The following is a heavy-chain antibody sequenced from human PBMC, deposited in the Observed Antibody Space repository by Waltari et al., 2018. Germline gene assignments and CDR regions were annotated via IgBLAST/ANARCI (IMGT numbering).Heavy chain of an antibody. CDR3: ARALGWDYGDYREKESAFDI. J-gene: IGHJ3*02. Sequence: QVQLQESGPGLVKPSGTLSLTCAVSGGSISSSNWWSWVRQPPGKGLEWIGEIYHSGSTNYNPSLKSRVTISVDTSKNQFSLKLSSVTAADTAVYYCARALGWDYGDYREKESAFDIWGQGTMVTVSS. V-gene: IGHV4-4*02. CDR2: IYHSGST. D-gene: IGHD4-17*01. CDR1: GGSISSSNW.